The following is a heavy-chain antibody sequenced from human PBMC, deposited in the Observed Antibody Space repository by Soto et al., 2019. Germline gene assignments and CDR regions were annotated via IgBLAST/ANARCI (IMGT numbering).Heavy chain of an antibody. V-gene: IGHV5-51*01. J-gene: IGHJ3*01. CDR2: FYPGDSTS. CDR1: GYSFIIYW. CDR3: ARIIGYCRNNDCSWTFDV. Sequence: PGESLKISCNTSGYSFIIYWVAWVRQVPGKGLEWMGTFYPGDSTSTYSPSFQGQVTISVDNSISTAYLQLSSLKPSDTAMYYCARIIGYCRNNDCSWTFDVWGQGTMVTVSS. D-gene: IGHD2-15*01.